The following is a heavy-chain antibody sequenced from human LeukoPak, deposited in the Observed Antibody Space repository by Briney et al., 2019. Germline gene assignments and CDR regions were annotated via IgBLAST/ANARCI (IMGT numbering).Heavy chain of an antibody. Sequence: GRSLRLSCAASGFTFSSYAMSWVRQAPGKGLEWVSAISGSGGSTYYADSVKGRFTISRDNSKNTLYLQMNSLRAEDTAVYYCAKYAAPTMVIGDIDYWGQGALVTVSS. CDR3: AKYAAPTMVIGDIDY. CDR2: ISGSGGST. J-gene: IGHJ4*02. V-gene: IGHV3-23*01. CDR1: GFTFSSYA. D-gene: IGHD3-10*01.